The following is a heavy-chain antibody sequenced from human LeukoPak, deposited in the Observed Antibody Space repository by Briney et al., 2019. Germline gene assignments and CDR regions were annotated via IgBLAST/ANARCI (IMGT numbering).Heavy chain of an antibody. CDR1: GYTFTGYY. CDR2: INPNSGGT. V-gene: IGHV1-2*02. J-gene: IGHJ5*02. Sequence: APVKVSCKASGYTFTGYYMHWVRQAPGQGLEWMGWINPNSGGTNYAQKFQGRVTMTRDTSISTAYMELSRLRSDDTAVYYCARDGYCTNGVCYQTFDPWGQGTLVTVSS. D-gene: IGHD2-8*01. CDR3: ARDGYCTNGVCYQTFDP.